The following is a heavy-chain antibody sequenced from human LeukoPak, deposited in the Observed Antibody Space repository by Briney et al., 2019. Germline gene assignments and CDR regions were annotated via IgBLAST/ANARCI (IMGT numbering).Heavy chain of an antibody. V-gene: IGHV3-7*01. D-gene: IGHD2-21*01. CDR2: IKEDGSEK. CDR3: ARCYYQLLDLDF. CDR1: GFTFSSYW. J-gene: IGHJ4*02. Sequence: GGSLRLSCAASGFTFSSYWMTWVRQAPGKGLEWVANIKEDGSEKYYGDSVKGRFTISRDNAKNSLFLQMNRLRAEDTAVYYCARCYYQLLDLDFWGQGTLVTVSS.